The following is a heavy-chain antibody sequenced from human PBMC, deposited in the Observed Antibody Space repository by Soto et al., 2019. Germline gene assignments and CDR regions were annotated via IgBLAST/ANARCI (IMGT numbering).Heavy chain of an antibody. D-gene: IGHD4-17*01. CDR2: IIPIFGTA. Sequence: QVQLVQSGAEVKKPGSSVKVSCKASGGTFSSYAISWVRQAPGQGLEWMGGIIPIFGTANYAQKFQGRVTITADESTSTAYMELSSLRSEYTSAYYCARVRGYGDYGRFDYWGQGTLVTVSS. J-gene: IGHJ4*02. V-gene: IGHV1-69*12. CDR1: GGTFSSYA. CDR3: ARVRGYGDYGRFDY.